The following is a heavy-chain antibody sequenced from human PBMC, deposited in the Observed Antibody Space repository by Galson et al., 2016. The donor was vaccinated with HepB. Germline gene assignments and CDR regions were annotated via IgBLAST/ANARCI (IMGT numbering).Heavy chain of an antibody. Sequence: SLRLSCAASGFTFSRYTLNWVRRAPGKGLEWVSSISNSRTYIYYADSMKGRFTISRDNAKKSLYLQMSSLRVEDTAVYYCAREYSGYDDDFDIWGQGTMVTVSS. J-gene: IGHJ3*02. CDR3: AREYSGYDDDFDI. CDR2: ISNSRTYI. D-gene: IGHD5-12*01. V-gene: IGHV3-21*01. CDR1: GFTFSRYT.